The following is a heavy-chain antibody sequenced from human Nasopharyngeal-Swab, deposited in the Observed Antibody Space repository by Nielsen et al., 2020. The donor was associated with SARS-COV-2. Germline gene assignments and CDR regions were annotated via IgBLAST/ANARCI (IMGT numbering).Heavy chain of an antibody. V-gene: IGHV1-69*13. CDR1: GGTFSSYA. J-gene: IGHJ3*02. Sequence: SVKVSCKASGGTFSSYAISWVRQDPGQGLEWMGGIIPIFGTANYAQKFQGRVTITADESTSTAYMELSSLRYEDTAVYYCASNSRDGYNFDAFDIWGQGTMVTVSS. D-gene: IGHD5-24*01. CDR3: ASNSRDGYNFDAFDI. CDR2: IIPIFGTA.